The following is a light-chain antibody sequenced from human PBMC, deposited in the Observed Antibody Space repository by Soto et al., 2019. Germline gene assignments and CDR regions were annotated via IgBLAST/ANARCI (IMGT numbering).Light chain of an antibody. CDR3: QHSNNWLT. J-gene: IGKJ1*01. CDR1: QSVSTN. Sequence: EIVMTQSPATLSVSPGERATLSGRASQSVSTNLAWYQNNPGQAPRLLIYGASTRATGIPARFSGGGSGTEFTLTISSLQSEDFVVSYCQHSNNWLTFGQGTRLEIK. CDR2: GAS. V-gene: IGKV3-15*01.